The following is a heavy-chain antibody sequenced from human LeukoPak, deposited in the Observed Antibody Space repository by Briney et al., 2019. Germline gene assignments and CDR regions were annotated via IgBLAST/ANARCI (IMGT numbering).Heavy chain of an antibody. V-gene: IGHV1-69*01. CDR3: ARELVVTAIPTYFDY. CDR2: IIPIFGTA. D-gene: IGHD2-21*02. J-gene: IGHJ4*02. CDR1: GGTFSSYA. Sequence: SVKVSCKASGGTFSSYAISWVRQAPGQGLEWMGGIIPIFGTANYAQKFQGRVTITADESTSTAYMELSSLRSEDTAVYYCARELVVTAIPTYFDYWGQGTLVTVSS.